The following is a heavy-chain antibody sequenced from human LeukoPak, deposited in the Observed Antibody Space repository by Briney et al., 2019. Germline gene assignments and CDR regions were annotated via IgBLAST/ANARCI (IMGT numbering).Heavy chain of an antibody. Sequence: GGSLRPSCAVYGFTLSSYAMSWVRQAPGRGLEWVSVISGSGGSTYYADSVKGRFTVSRDNSKNTLYLQMNSLRAEDTAVYYCAREEPYGSLDYWGQGTLVTVSS. CDR3: AREEPYGSLDY. D-gene: IGHD3-10*01. J-gene: IGHJ4*02. CDR2: ISGSGGST. CDR1: GFTLSSYA. V-gene: IGHV3-23*01.